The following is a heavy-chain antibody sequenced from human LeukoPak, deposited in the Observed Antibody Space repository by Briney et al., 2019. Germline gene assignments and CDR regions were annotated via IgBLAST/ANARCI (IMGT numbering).Heavy chain of an antibody. Sequence: ASVKVSCKAFGYTFISYYMNWVRQAPGQGLEWMGWINPNTGDTSYARMFQGRVTMTRDTSISAAYMELSRLRSDDTAVYYCARGHLIAAAAFDYWGQGTLVTVSS. CDR2: INPNTGDT. V-gene: IGHV1-2*02. CDR3: ARGHLIAAAAFDY. D-gene: IGHD6-13*01. J-gene: IGHJ4*02. CDR1: GYTFISYY.